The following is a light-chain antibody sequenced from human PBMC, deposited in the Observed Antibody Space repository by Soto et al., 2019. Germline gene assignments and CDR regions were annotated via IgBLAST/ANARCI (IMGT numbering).Light chain of an antibody. CDR1: SSDVGGYSY. J-gene: IGLJ3*02. CDR3: SSYTSSSTWV. V-gene: IGLV2-14*01. Sequence: QSVLTQPASVSGSPGQSITISCTGTSSDVGGYSYVSWYQQHPGKAPKLMIYEVSNRPSGVSNRFSGSRSGNTASLTISGLQAEDEAHYYCSSYTSSSTWVFGGGTKVTV. CDR2: EVS.